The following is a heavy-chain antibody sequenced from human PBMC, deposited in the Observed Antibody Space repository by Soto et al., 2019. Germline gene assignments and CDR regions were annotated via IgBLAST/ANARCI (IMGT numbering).Heavy chain of an antibody. J-gene: IGHJ4*02. CDR1: GFTFSSYA. CDR2: ISGSGGST. V-gene: IGHV3-23*01. Sequence: TGGSLRLSCAASGFTFSSYAMSWVRQAPGKGLEWVSAISGSGGSTYYADSVKGRLTISKDNSKNTLYLQTNSLRPEDTAVYYCAKYSFLELESVYFDSWGQGTLVTVSS. D-gene: IGHD1-26*01. CDR3: AKYSFLELESVYFDS.